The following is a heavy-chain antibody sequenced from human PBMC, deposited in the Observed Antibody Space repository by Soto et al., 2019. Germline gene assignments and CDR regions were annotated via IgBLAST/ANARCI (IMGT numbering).Heavy chain of an antibody. CDR2: ISAYNGNT. D-gene: IGHD2-2*01. CDR3: ARDSPEGCSSTSCYEGFGY. J-gene: IGHJ4*02. Sequence: ASVKVSCKASGYTFTSYGISWVRQAPGQGLEWMGWISAYNGNTNYAQKLQGRVTMTTDTSTSTAYMELRSLRSDDTAVYYCARDSPEGCSSTSCYEGFGYWGQGTLVTVSS. V-gene: IGHV1-18*01. CDR1: GYTFTSYG.